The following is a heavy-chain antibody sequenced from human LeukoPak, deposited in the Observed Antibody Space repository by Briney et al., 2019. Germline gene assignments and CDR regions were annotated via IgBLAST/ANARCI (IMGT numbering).Heavy chain of an antibody. CDR2: IYHSGST. V-gene: IGHV4-39*07. Sequence: PSETLSLTCTVSGGSISSTTYYWAWIRQPPGKGLEWIGSIYHSGSTYYNPSLKSRIIISVDTSKNQFSLKLSSVTAADTAVYYCARGDYGDYVWGAFDIWGQGTMVTVSS. J-gene: IGHJ3*02. CDR1: GGSISSTTYY. CDR3: ARGDYGDYVWGAFDI. D-gene: IGHD4-17*01.